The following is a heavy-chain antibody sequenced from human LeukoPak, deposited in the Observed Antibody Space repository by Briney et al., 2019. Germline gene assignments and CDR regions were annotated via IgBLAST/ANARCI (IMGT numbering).Heavy chain of an antibody. Sequence: GASVKVSCKASGYTFTSYGISWVRQAPGQGLEWMGWISACNGNTNYAQKLQGRVTMTTDTSTSTAYMELRSLRSDDTAVYYCARDSAGYCSGGSCYQYYYGMDVWGQGTTVTVSS. CDR3: ARDSAGYCSGGSCYQYYYGMDV. V-gene: IGHV1-18*01. J-gene: IGHJ6*02. CDR1: GYTFTSYG. CDR2: ISACNGNT. D-gene: IGHD2-15*01.